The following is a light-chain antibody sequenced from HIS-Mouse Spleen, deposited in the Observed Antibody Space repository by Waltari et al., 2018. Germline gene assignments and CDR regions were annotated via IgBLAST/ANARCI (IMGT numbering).Light chain of an antibody. J-gene: IGKJ3*01. CDR2: GAS. Sequence: SSRASPSVSSSYLAWYQQKPGQAPRLLIYGASSRATGIPDRFSGSGSGTDFTLTISRLEPEDFAVYYCQQYGSSLFTFGPGTKVDIK. CDR3: QQYGSSLFT. V-gene: IGKV3-20*01. CDR1: PSVSSSY.